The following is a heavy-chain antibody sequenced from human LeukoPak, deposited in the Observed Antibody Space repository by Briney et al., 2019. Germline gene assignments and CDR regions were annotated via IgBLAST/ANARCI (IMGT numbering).Heavy chain of an antibody. Sequence: GGSLRLSCAASGFTFSSYWMNWVRQAPGKGLEWVSYISSSGSTIYYADSVKGRFTISRDNAKNSLYLQMNSLRADDTAVYYCARMNTAMVNGLNYYYYMDVWGKGTTVTISS. J-gene: IGHJ6*03. V-gene: IGHV3-48*04. CDR1: GFTFSSYW. CDR2: ISSSGSTI. D-gene: IGHD5-18*01. CDR3: ARMNTAMVNGLNYYYYMDV.